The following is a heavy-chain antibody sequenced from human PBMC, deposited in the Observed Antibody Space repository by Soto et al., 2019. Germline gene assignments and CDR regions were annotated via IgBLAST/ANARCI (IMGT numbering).Heavy chain of an antibody. J-gene: IGHJ4*02. D-gene: IGHD3-22*01. CDR3: AGGYRSVHQIFDY. CDR1: GYTFTSYG. Sequence: QVQLVQSGAEVKKPGASVKVSCKASGYTFTSYGISWVRQAPGQGLEWMGWISAYNGNTNYAQKLQGRVTMTTVTTTSTDYMELRSLSSDDTAVYYCAGGYRSVHQIFDYWGQGTLVTVSS. CDR2: ISAYNGNT. V-gene: IGHV1-18*01.